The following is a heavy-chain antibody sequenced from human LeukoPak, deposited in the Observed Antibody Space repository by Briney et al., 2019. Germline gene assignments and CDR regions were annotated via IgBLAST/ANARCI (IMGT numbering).Heavy chain of an antibody. Sequence: GGSLRLSCAASGFTFSSYAMSWVRQAPGKGLEWVSGISGSGGSTYYADSVKGRFTISRDNSKNTLYLQMNSLRTEDTAVYYCAKSWTLRGNFDYWGQGTLVTVS. CDR3: AKSWTLRGNFDY. V-gene: IGHV3-23*01. D-gene: IGHD3-10*01. CDR2: ISGSGGST. J-gene: IGHJ4*02. CDR1: GFTFSSYA.